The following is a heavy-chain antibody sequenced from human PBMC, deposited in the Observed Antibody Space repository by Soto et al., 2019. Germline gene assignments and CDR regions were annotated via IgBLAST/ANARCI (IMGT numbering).Heavy chain of an antibody. CDR2: INPNSGGT. J-gene: IGHJ4*02. CDR1: GYTFSDYY. CDR3: AKEPATAKPEGVDF. Sequence: ASVKVSCKASGYTFSDYYIHWVRQAPGQGLEWMGWINPNSGGTKYAPKFQGGVTMTRDTSITTAYMELSRLRSGDTAVYYCAKEPATAKPEGVDFWGQGXLVTVYS. V-gene: IGHV1-2*02. D-gene: IGHD1-1*01.